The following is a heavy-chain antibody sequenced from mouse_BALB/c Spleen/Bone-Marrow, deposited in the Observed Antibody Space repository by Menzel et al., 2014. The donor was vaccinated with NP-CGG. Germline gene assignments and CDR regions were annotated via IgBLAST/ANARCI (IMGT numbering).Heavy chain of an antibody. CDR3: ARSGNFFDY. CDR1: GYSITSAYA. Sequence: EVQLVESGPGLMKPSQSLSLTCTVTGYSITSAYAWNWIRQFPGDKLEWMGYITSSGHTSYNPSLKSRISITRDTSKNQFFLQLNSVTTEDTATYFCARSGNFFDYWGQGTTLTVSS. D-gene: IGHD3-1*01. CDR2: ITSSGHT. J-gene: IGHJ2*01. V-gene: IGHV3-2*02.